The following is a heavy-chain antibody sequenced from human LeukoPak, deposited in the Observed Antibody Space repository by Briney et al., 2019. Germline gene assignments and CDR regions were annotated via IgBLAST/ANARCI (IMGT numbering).Heavy chain of an antibody. CDR2: VDPEDGET. Sequence: ASVKVSCKVSGYSFTDYYTHWVLQAPGKGLEWMGLVDPEDGETIYAEKFQGRVTITADTSTDTAYMDLSSLRSEDSAGNYCSTDYGGNWAYWGQGTLVTDSS. CDR3: STDYGGNWAY. D-gene: IGHD4-23*01. J-gene: IGHJ4*02. V-gene: IGHV1-69-2*01. CDR1: GYSFTDYY.